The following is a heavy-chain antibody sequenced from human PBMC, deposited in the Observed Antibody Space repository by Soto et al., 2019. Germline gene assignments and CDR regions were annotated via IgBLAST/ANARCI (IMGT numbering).Heavy chain of an antibody. Sequence: ASVKVSCKASGYTFTIYYMHWVRQAPGQGLEWMGIINPTSSTSYAQKFQGRVTMTRDTSTSTVYMELSSLRSEDTAVYYCARFLVRRHWFDPWGQGTLVTVSS. CDR2: INPTSST. CDR3: ARFLVRRHWFDP. D-gene: IGHD2-2*01. V-gene: IGHV1-46*01. CDR1: GYTFTIYY. J-gene: IGHJ5*02.